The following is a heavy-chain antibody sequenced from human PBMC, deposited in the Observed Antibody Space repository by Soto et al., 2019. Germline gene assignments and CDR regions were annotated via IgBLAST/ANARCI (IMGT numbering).Heavy chain of an antibody. V-gene: IGHV4-39*01. D-gene: IGHD3-3*01. Sequence: SETLSLTCTVSGGSISSSSYYWGWIRQPPWNGLEWILSIYYSGSTYYNPSLKSRVTISVYTSKNQFSLKLSSVTAADTAVYYCARQSTIFGVVTGYYYGMDVWGQGTTVTVSS. J-gene: IGHJ6*02. CDR3: ARQSTIFGVVTGYYYGMDV. CDR2: IYYSGST. CDR1: GGSISSSSYY.